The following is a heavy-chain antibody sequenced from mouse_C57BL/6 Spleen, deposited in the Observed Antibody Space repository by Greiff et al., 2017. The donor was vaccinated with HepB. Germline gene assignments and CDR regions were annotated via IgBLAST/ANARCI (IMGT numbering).Heavy chain of an antibody. Sequence: VQLQQSGAELVRPGASVTLSCKASGYTFTDYEMHWVKQTPVHGLEWIGAIDPETGGTAYNQKFKGKAILTADKSYSTAYMEFRSLTSEDSAVYGCTRSDTTVLDYWGQGTTLTVSS. CDR1: GYTFTDYE. D-gene: IGHD1-1*01. V-gene: IGHV1-15*01. CDR3: TRSDTTVLDY. J-gene: IGHJ2*01. CDR2: IDPETGGT.